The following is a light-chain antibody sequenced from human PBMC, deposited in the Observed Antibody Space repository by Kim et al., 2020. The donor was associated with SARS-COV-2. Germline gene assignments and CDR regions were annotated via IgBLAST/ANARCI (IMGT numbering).Light chain of an antibody. V-gene: IGLV2-14*03. J-gene: IGLJ3*02. CDR2: DVT. CDR3: GSYTSSTTPWV. Sequence: QSALTQPASVSGSPGQSITISCTGTSSDIGFYNYVSWYRQHPGKAPKLIIYDVTNRPSGVSNRFSGSKSGTTASLTISGLQAEDEADYYCGSYTSSTTPWVFGGGTQLTVL. CDR1: SSDIGFYNY.